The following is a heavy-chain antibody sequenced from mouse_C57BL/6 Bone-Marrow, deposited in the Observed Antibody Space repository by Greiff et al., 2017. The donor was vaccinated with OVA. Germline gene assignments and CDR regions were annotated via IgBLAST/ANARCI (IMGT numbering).Heavy chain of an antibody. CDR1: GFTFTDYY. CDR2: IRNKANGYTT. J-gene: IGHJ1*03. CDR3: ARYGGNWYFDV. V-gene: IGHV7-3*01. Sequence: DVKLVESGGGLVQPGGSLSLSCAASGFTFTDYYMSWVRQPPGKALEWLGFIRNKANGYTTEYSASVKGRFTISRDNSQSILYLQMNAPRAEDSAADYCARYGGNWYFDVWGTGTTVTVSS.